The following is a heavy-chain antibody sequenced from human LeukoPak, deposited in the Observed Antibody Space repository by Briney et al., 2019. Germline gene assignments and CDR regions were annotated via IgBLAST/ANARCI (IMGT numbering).Heavy chain of an antibody. CDR1: GGSISSGGYY. V-gene: IGHV4-31*03. J-gene: IGHJ4*02. CDR3: ARVATFGVVEYYFDY. Sequence: SQTLSLTCTVSGGSISSGGYYWSWIRQHPGKGLEWIGYIYYSGSTYYNPSLKSRVTMSVDTSKNQFSLKLSSVTAADTAVYYCARVATFGVVEYYFDYWGQGTLVIVSS. CDR2: IYYSGST. D-gene: IGHD3-3*01.